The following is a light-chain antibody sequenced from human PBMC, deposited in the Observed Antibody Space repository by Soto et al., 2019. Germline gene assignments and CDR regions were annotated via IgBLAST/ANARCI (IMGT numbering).Light chain of an antibody. CDR1: QSVDSSY. V-gene: IGKV3-20*01. CDR2: DAS. J-gene: IGKJ2*01. CDR3: QQYGSSPPFT. Sequence: EIVLTQSPGTLSLSPGERATLSCRASQSVDSSYLAWYQQKPGQAPRLLIYDASSRATGIPDRFSGSGSGTDFTLTISRLEPEDCAVYYCQQYGSSPPFTFGQGTKLEIK.